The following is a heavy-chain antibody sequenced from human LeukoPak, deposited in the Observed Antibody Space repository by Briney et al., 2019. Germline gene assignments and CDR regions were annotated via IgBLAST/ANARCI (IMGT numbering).Heavy chain of an antibody. V-gene: IGHV4-59*01. CDR1: GGSISSYY. CDR3: ARDVGATALFDY. Sequence: SETLSLTCTVSGGSISSYYWSWIRQPPGKGLEWIGYIYYSGSTNYNPSLKSRVTISVGTSKNQFSLKLSSVTAADTAVYYCARDVGATALFDYWGQGTLVTVSS. J-gene: IGHJ4*02. CDR2: IYYSGST. D-gene: IGHD1-26*01.